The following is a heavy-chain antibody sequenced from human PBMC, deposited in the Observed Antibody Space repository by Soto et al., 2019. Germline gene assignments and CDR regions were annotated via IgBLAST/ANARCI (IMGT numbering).Heavy chain of an antibody. J-gene: IGHJ5*02. CDR2: INGGRT. CDR3: ATNGWDL. V-gene: IGHV3-23*01. D-gene: IGHD6-19*01. CDR1: GFTFSRSD. Sequence: EVQLLESGGGLVQPGGSLRLSCAASGFTFSRSDMSWVRQAPGKGLEWVSAINGGRTFYGDSVEGRFTVSRDDSKDTLYLQMNSLRVDDTAIYYCATNGWDLWGQGTLVTVSS.